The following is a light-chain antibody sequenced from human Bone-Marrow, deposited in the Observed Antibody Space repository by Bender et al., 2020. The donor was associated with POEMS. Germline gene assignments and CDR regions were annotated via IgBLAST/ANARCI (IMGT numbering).Light chain of an antibody. CDR2: DDS. J-gene: IGLJ1*01. CDR3: QVWDSGNDVEV. CDR1: NIGNRN. Sequence: SYVLTQPPSVSVAPGQTAKITCGGNNIGNRNAHWYQQKPGQAPILVLYDDSDPPSGIPERFSGSSSGDTASLTISGVEAGDEADYSCQVWDSGNDVEVFGGGTKVTVL. V-gene: IGLV3-21*02.